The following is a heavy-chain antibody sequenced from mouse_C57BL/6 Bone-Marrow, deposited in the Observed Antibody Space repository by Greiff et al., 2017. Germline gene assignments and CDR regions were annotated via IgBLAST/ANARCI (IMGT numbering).Heavy chain of an antibody. J-gene: IGHJ2*01. D-gene: IGHD4-1*01. CDR3: ARETLTDY. CDR1: GYTFTSYT. CDR2: INPSSGYT. V-gene: IGHV1-4*01. Sequence: QVQLKESGAELARPGASVKMSCKASGYTFTSYTMHWVKQRPGQGLEWIGYINPSSGYTKYNQKFKDKATLTADKSSSTAYMQLSSLTSEDSAVYYCARETLTDYWGQGTTLTVSS.